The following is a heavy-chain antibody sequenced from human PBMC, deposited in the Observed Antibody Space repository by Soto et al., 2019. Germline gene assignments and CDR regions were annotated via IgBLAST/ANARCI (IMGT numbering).Heavy chain of an antibody. CDR2: FDPEDGET. CDR3: ATDHREWVTTGWFDP. Sequence: ASVKVSCKVSGYTLTELSMHWVRQAPGKGLEWMGGFDPEDGETIYAQKFQGRVTMTEDTSTDTAYMELSSLRSEDTAVYYCATDHREWVTTGWFDPWGQGTLVTVSS. V-gene: IGHV1-24*01. CDR1: GYTLTELS. D-gene: IGHD4-17*01. J-gene: IGHJ5*02.